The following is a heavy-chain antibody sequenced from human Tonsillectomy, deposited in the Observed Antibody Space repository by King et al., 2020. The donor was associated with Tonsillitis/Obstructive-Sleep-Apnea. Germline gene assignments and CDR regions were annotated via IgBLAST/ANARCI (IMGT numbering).Heavy chain of an antibody. CDR2: IKSKTDGGTT. Sequence: VQLVESGGGLVKPGGSLRLSCAASGFTFSNAWMNWVRQAPGKGLEWVGRIKSKTDGGTTDYAAPVKGRFTISRDDSKNTLYLQMNSLKTEDTAVYYCTLIGPKGIAVAGLGDGGYWGQGTLVTVSS. CDR1: GFTFSNAW. CDR3: TLIGPKGIAVAGLGDGGY. D-gene: IGHD6-19*01. J-gene: IGHJ4*02. V-gene: IGHV3-15*07.